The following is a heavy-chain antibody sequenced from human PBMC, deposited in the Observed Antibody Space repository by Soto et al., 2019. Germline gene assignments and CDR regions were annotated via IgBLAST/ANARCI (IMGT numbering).Heavy chain of an antibody. J-gene: IGHJ4*02. CDR2: IKQHGSEK. V-gene: IGHV3-7*03. CDR3: ARDNSGFFGVDY. CDR1: GFTFSNYW. Sequence: GGSLRLCCTTAGFTFSNYWMSWVRQAPGKGLERVANIKQHGSEKYYVDSVKGRFTISRDDAKNLLFLQMNSLRAEDTAVYYCARDNSGFFGVDYWGQGTLVTVSS. D-gene: IGHD3-3*01.